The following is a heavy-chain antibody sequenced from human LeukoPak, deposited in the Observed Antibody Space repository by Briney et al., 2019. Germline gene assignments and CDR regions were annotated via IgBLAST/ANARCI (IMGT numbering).Heavy chain of an antibody. V-gene: IGHV1-18*01. J-gene: IGHJ6*03. CDR3: ARAGFGEYSYYYYYMDV. Sequence: ASVKVSCKASGYTFTSYGISWVRQAPGQGLEWMGWISAYNGNTNYAQKFQGRATITRNTSISTAYMELSSLRSEDTAVYYCARAGFGEYSYYYYYMDVWGKGTTVTVSS. CDR2: ISAYNGNT. D-gene: IGHD3-10*01. CDR1: GYTFTSYG.